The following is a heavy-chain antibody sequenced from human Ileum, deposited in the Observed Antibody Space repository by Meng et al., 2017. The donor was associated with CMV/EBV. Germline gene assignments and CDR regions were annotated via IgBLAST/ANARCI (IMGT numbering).Heavy chain of an antibody. CDR2: VYYGGST. J-gene: IGHJ6*02. CDR1: HGAISRSRNITYY. CDR3: ARSVQRPCIYCSGGTYYYYYYGMDV. D-gene: IGHD2-15*01. V-gene: IGHV4-39*07. Sequence: GSLRLSCTVSHGAISRSRNITYYWAWVRQPPGKGLEWIGSVYYGGSTWYNPSLWSRVTITIDTSRDQYSLDLRSVTAADTAVYYCARSVQRPCIYCSGGTYYYYYYGMDVWGQGTTVTVSS.